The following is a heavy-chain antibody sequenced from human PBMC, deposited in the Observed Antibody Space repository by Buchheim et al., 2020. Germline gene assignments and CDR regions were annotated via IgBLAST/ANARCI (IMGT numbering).Heavy chain of an antibody. CDR2: IYPGDSDA. D-gene: IGHD2-2*02. CDR3: TRRAMTSEYREDNWFGP. CDR1: GYSFTNYW. Sequence: EVQLVQSGAEVRKPGESLKISCKGFGYSFTNYWIAWVRQMPGKGLEWMGIIYPGDSDARYSPSFQGQVTISADKSINTAYVQWNSLKASDTAMYYCTRRAMTSEYREDNWFGPWGQGTL. V-gene: IGHV5-51*01. J-gene: IGHJ5*02.